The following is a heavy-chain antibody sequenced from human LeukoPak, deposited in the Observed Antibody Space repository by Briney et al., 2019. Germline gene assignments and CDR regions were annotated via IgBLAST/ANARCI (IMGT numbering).Heavy chain of an antibody. CDR2: IYHSGST. CDR1: GYSISSGYY. Sequence: SETLSLTCAVSGYSISSGYYGGWTRQPPGQGLELIGRIYHSGSTYYNPPLKSRVTISVDTSKNQFSLKLSSVTAADTAGYYCARDGGVGNFDYWGQGTLVTVSS. V-gene: IGHV4-38-2*02. D-gene: IGHD3-16*01. J-gene: IGHJ4*02. CDR3: ARDGGVGNFDY.